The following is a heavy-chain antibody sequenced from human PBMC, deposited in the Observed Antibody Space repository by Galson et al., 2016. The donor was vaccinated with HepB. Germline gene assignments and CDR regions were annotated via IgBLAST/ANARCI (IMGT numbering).Heavy chain of an antibody. CDR2: TYYRSNWNN. V-gene: IGHV6-1*01. CDR3: ARAVMLGRGMDV. Sequence: CAISWDSVSSHSAAWNWIRQSPSRGIEWLGRTYYRSNWNNDYAESVKSRIIIDADTSTNQFSLQLNSVTPDDTAVYYCARAVMLGRGMDVWGQGTTVTVSS. D-gene: IGHD3-10*01. J-gene: IGHJ6*02. CDR1: WDSVSSHSAA.